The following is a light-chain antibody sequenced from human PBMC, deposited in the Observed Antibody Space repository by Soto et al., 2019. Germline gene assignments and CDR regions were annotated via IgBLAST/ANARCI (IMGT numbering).Light chain of an antibody. CDR2: DAS. CDR1: QSVSSY. CDR3: QQYGGSGT. V-gene: IGKV3-11*01. Sequence: EIVLTQSPATLSLSPGERATLSCRASQSVSSYLAWYQQKPGQAPRLLIYDASNRATGIPARFSGSGSGTDFTLTISRLEPEDFAVYYRQQYGGSGTFGQGTRLEIK. J-gene: IGKJ5*01.